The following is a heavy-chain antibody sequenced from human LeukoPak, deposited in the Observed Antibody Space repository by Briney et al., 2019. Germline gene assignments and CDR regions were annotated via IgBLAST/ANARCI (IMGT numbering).Heavy chain of an antibody. CDR1: GYTFTSYG. V-gene: IGHV1-18*01. CDR3: ARGALLVPAAVGAFDI. Sequence: ASVKVSCKASGYTFTSYGISWVRQAPGQGLEWMGWISAYNGNTNYAQKLQGRVTMTTDTSTSTAYMELRSLRSDDTAVYYCARGALLVPAAVGAFDIWGQGTMVTVSS. D-gene: IGHD2-2*01. J-gene: IGHJ3*02. CDR2: ISAYNGNT.